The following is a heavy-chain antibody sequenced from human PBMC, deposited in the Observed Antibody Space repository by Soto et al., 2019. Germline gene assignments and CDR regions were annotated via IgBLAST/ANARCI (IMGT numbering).Heavy chain of an antibody. Sequence: GGSLRLSCAASGFTVNSNYMTWVRQAPGEGLEWVSVIYNDGSTYYADSVKGRFTISRDTSKNTLYLHMNSLRAEDTAVYFCARSILGYSTSFDYWGQGTLVTVSS. V-gene: IGHV3-53*01. D-gene: IGHD4-4*01. J-gene: IGHJ4*02. CDR2: IYNDGST. CDR1: GFTVNSNY. CDR3: ARSILGYSTSFDY.